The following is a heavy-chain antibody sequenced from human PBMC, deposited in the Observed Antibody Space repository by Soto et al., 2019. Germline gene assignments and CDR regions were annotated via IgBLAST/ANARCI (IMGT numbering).Heavy chain of an antibody. Sequence: SETLSLTCTVSCGSIIGGGYFWTWIRQHPGKGLEWIGYIYYSGSTNYNPSLKSRVTISVDTSKNQFSLKLSSVTAADTAVYYCARDIMGTNYYYYGMDVWGQGTTVTVSS. J-gene: IGHJ6*02. CDR2: IYYSGST. V-gene: IGHV4-61*08. CDR3: ARDIMGTNYYYYGMDV. CDR1: CGSIIGGGYF. D-gene: IGHD2-8*01.